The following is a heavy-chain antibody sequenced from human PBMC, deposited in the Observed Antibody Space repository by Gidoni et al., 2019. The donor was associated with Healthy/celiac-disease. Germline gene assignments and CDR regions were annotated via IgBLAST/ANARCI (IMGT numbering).Heavy chain of an antibody. J-gene: IGHJ4*02. CDR1: GGSISSSRSY. CDR3: ARHPPVTLPGLLFDY. CDR2: IYYSGST. Sequence: QLQLQESGPGLVKPSETLSLPCPASGGSISSSRSYGGWIRQPPGKGLEWLGSIYYSGSTHYNPSLKSRVTISVDTSKNQFSLKLSSVTAADTAVYYCARHPPVTLPGLLFDYWGQGTLVTVS. D-gene: IGHD4-17*01. V-gene: IGHV4-39*01.